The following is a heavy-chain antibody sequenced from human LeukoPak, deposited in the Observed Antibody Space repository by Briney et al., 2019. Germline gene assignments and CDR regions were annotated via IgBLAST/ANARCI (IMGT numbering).Heavy chain of an antibody. Sequence: GGSLRLSCAASGFTFSSYWMHWVRHAPGKGLVWVSRINSDGSSTSYADSVKGRFTISRDNAKNTLYLQMNSLRAEDTAVYYCARWFGELSTDYYYYGMDVWGQGTTVTVSS. D-gene: IGHD3-10*01. CDR3: ARWFGELSTDYYYYGMDV. J-gene: IGHJ6*02. CDR2: INSDGSST. V-gene: IGHV3-74*01. CDR1: GFTFSSYW.